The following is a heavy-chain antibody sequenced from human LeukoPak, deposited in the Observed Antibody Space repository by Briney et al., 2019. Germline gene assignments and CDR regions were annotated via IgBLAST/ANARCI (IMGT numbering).Heavy chain of an antibody. CDR1: GFVFSKHG. Sequence: PGGSLRLSCAVSGFVFSKHGMHWVRQAPGKGLEWVAVISYDGSNKYYADSVKGRFTISRDNSKNTLYLQMNSLRAEDTAVYYCANLAAIDYWAQGTLVTVSS. V-gene: IGHV3-30*18. CDR3: ANLAAIDY. D-gene: IGHD6-6*01. CDR2: ISYDGSNK. J-gene: IGHJ4*02.